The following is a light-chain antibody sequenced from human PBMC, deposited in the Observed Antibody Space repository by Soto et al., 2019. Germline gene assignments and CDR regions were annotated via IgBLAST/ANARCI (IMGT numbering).Light chain of an antibody. CDR3: SSYTRSSTVL. J-gene: IGLJ2*01. V-gene: IGLV2-14*03. CDR1: SNHVGSYNF. Sequence: QSALTQPASVSGSPGQSITISCIGTSNHVGSYNFVSWYQKHPNTAPRLIIYDVSNRPSGVSNRFSGSKSDNTASLTISGLQAEDEADYYCSSYTRSSTVLFGGGTKLTVL. CDR2: DVS.